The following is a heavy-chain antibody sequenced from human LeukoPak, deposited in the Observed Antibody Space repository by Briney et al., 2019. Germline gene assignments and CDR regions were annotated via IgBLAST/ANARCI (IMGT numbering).Heavy chain of an antibody. CDR2: ISFDGSNR. D-gene: IGHD6-19*01. J-gene: IGHJ4*02. Sequence: GGSLRLSCTASGFTFTNYDIHWVRQAPGKGLEWVAVISFDGSNRNYADSVKGRLTVSRDSSKDTVYLLMNSLRSDDTAVYYCAKDRWQGLAQTLHFWGQGTLVTVSS. V-gene: IGHV3-30*18. CDR1: GFTFTNYD. CDR3: AKDRWQGLAQTLHF.